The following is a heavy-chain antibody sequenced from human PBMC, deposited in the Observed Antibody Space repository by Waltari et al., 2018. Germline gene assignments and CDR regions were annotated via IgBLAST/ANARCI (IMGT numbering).Heavy chain of an antibody. CDR3: AREVLVVTEWSYFDY. Sequence: QVQLVQSGAEVKKPGSSVKVSCKASGGTFSSYAISWVRQAPGQGLEWMGRIIPIRGIANYAQKFQGRVTMTADKSTSTAYMELSSLRSEDTAVYYCAREVLVVTEWSYFDYWGQGTLVTVSS. D-gene: IGHD2-15*01. CDR1: GGTFSSYA. J-gene: IGHJ4*02. V-gene: IGHV1-69*04. CDR2: IIPIRGIA.